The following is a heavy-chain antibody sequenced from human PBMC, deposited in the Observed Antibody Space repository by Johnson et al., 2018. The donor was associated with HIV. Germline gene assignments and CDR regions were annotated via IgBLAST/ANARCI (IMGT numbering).Heavy chain of an antibody. V-gene: IGHV3-9*01. CDR3: ARGNDYSNYGAFDI. CDR1: GFTFDDYA. Sequence: VQLVESGGGLVQPGRSLRLSCAASGFTFDDYAMHWVRQAPGKGLEWVSGISWNSGSIGYADSVKGRFTISRDNAKNSLYLQMNSLRAEDTAVYYCARGNDYSNYGAFDIWGQGTMVTVSS. D-gene: IGHD4-11*01. CDR2: ISWNSGSI. J-gene: IGHJ3*02.